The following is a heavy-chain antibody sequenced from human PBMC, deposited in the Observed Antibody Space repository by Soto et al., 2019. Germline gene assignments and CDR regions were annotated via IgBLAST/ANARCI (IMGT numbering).Heavy chain of an antibody. CDR3: AHRRGLAYDF. V-gene: IGHV2-5*02. CDR2: IFWDDDK. Sequence: QITLKESGPTLVKPTQTLTLTCSSSGFALSTSGVGVGWIRQPPGKAPEWLALIFWDDDKRYSPSLKSRLTITTDTSKNQVVLTMTNMDPVDTATYYCAHRRGLAYDFWGQGTLVTVSS. CDR1: GFALSTSGVG. J-gene: IGHJ4*02. D-gene: IGHD6-19*01.